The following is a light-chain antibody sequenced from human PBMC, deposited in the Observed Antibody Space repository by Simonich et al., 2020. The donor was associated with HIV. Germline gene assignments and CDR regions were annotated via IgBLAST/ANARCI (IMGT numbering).Light chain of an antibody. V-gene: IGLV2-14*01. CDR3: SSYTSTSTLV. Sequence: QSALTQPASVSGSPGQSFPSSCTGTSSDVGGYNSVSWYHQHPGKAPKLLLYDVTDRPSGVSNRFSGSKAGNTASLTISGLQADDEADYYCSSYTSTSTLVFGGGTKLTVL. CDR2: DVT. J-gene: IGLJ2*01. CDR1: SSDVGGYNS.